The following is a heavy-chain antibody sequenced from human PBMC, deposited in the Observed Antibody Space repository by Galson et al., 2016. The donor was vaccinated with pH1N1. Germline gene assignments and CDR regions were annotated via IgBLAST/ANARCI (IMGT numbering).Heavy chain of an antibody. CDR1: GFSLSTFGVR. J-gene: IGHJ6*02. D-gene: IGHD3-10*01. CDR3: ARMGVASGGRYYYGMDV. Sequence: PALVKPTQTLKLTCTFSGFSLSTFGVRVSWIRQSPGKALEWLARIDWEDEKFYSPSLKTRLTISKGTSKDQVVLTMTNMDPVDTGTYYCARMGVASGGRYYYGMDVWGQGTTVTVSS. CDR2: IDWEDEK. V-gene: IGHV2-70*04.